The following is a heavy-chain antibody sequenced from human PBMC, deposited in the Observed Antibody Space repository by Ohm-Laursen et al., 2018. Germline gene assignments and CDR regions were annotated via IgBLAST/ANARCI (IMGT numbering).Heavy chain of an antibody. CDR1: GFTFDDYA. V-gene: IGHV3-9*01. J-gene: IGHJ5*02. CDR3: AKDHGYSSGWYSWFDP. D-gene: IGHD6-19*01. Sequence: SLRLSCAASGFTFDDYAMHWVRQAPGKGLEWVSGISWNSGSIGYADSVKGQFTISRDNAKNSLYLQMNSLRAEDTALYYCAKDHGYSSGWYSWFDPWGQGTLVAVSS. CDR2: ISWNSGSI.